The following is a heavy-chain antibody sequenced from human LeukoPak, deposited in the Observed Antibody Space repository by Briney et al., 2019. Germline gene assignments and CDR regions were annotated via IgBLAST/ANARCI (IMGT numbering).Heavy chain of an antibody. CDR3: ARGGGMRSWYDFDY. CDR1: GFTFCNYW. D-gene: IGHD6-13*01. J-gene: IGHJ4*02. V-gene: IGHV3-7*04. Sequence: GGSLRLSCAASGFTFCNYWMSWVRQAPGKGLEFMANIKEAGSEKYYVDSVKGRFTISRDNDKNSVHLQMNNLRAEDTAVYYCARGGGMRSWYDFDYWGQGILVTVSS. CDR2: IKEAGSEK.